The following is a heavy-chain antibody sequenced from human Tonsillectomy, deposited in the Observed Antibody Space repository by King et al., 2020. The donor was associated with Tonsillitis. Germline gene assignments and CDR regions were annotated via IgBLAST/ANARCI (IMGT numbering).Heavy chain of an antibody. CDR2: ISGDGGNT. D-gene: IGHD6-6*01. V-gene: IGHV3-23*04. CDR3: AKDQCATRPDY. Sequence: EVQLVESGGGLVQPGGSLRVSCAASGFTFSSYAMSWVRQGPGKGLEWVSGISGDGGNTYYADSVKGRFTISRDNSKNTLYLQMNSLRAEDTAIYYCAKDQCATRPDYWGQGILVTVSS. CDR1: GFTFSSYA. J-gene: IGHJ4*02.